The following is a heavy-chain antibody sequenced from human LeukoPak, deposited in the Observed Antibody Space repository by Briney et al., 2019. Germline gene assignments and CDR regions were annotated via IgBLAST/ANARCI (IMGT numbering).Heavy chain of an antibody. V-gene: IGHV3-23*01. J-gene: IGHJ4*02. D-gene: IGHD3-10*01. CDR3: AKRNTMVRGGPCFDY. CDR1: GFTLSSYG. CDR2: IFGNGDTT. Sequence: GGSLRLSCAASGFTLSSYGMSWVRQAPGKGLEWVSIIFGNGDTTYYADSVKGRFTVSRDNSKDTLYLQMNDLRPDDTAIYYCAKRNTMVRGGPCFDYWGQGLLVTVSS.